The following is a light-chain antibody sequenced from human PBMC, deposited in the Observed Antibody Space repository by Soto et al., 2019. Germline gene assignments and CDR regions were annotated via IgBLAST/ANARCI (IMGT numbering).Light chain of an antibody. CDR1: QSVSSN. J-gene: IGKJ2*01. CDR3: QQYNNWPSWMYT. V-gene: IGKV3-15*01. Sequence: EIVMTQSPATLSVSPGERATLSCRASQSVSSNLAWYQQKPGQAPRLLIYGASTRATGIPARFSGSGSGTEFTLTISSLPSEDFTVYYCQQYNNWPSWMYTFGQGTKLEIK. CDR2: GAS.